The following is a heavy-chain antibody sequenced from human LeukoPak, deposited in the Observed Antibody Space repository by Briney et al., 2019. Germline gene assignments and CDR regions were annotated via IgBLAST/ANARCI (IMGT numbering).Heavy chain of an antibody. Sequence: GGSLRLSCAASGFTFSSYGMHWVRQAPGKGLEWVAFIRYDGSNKYYADSVKGRFTISRDNPKNTLYLQMNSLRAEDTAVYYCAKDGGYSGYANDYWGQGTLVTVSS. CDR2: IRYDGSNK. CDR3: AKDGGYSGYANDY. V-gene: IGHV3-30*02. CDR1: GFTFSSYG. J-gene: IGHJ4*02. D-gene: IGHD5-12*01.